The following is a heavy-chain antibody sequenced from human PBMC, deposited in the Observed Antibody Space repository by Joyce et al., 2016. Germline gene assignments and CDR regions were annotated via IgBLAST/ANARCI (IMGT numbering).Heavy chain of an antibody. D-gene: IGHD4-17*01. CDR3: AKADYGDKIDAFDI. CDR1: GFTFSSYS. V-gene: IGHV3-48*01. CDR2: ISSSSSTI. Sequence: EVQLVESGGGLVQHGGSLRLSCAASGFTFSSYSMNWVRRAPGKGLECVSDISSSSSTIYYADSVKGRFTISRDNAKNSLYLQMNSLRAEDTAVYYCAKADYGDKIDAFDIWGQGTMVTVSS. J-gene: IGHJ3*02.